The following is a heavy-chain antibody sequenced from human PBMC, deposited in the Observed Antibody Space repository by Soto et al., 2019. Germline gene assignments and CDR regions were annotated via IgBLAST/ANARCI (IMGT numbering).Heavy chain of an antibody. Sequence: QVQLQQWGAGLLKPSETLSLTCAVYGGSFSGYYWSWIRQPPGKGLEWIGEINHSGSTNYNPSLKCRVTISVDTSKNQFSLKLSSVTAADTAVYYCARRSAAGPWGQGTLVTVFS. CDR2: INHSGST. J-gene: IGHJ5*02. CDR1: GGSFSGYY. V-gene: IGHV4-34*01. CDR3: ARRSAAGP. D-gene: IGHD6-25*01.